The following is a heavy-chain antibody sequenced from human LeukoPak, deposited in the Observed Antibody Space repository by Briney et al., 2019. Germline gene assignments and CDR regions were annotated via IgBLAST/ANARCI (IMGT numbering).Heavy chain of an antibody. CDR1: GYTFSKYW. CDR2: IYPEHSDA. D-gene: IGHD6-13*01. J-gene: IGHJ5*02. CDR3: ARAAVLPTASWFVP. V-gene: IGHV5-51*04. Sequence: GESLQSSCWASGYTFSKYWIAWGGQLPGRGLEWLGVIYPEHSDAGYTPTFQAQCTISVHTPITTPYPQWNSQQAADTPIYYCARAAVLPTASWFVPWGDGTLGTVSS.